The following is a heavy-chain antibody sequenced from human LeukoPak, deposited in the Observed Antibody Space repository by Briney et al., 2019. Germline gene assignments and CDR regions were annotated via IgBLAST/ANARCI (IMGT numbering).Heavy chain of an antibody. CDR2: ISGSGGST. Sequence: GGSLRLSCAASGFTFSSYAMSWVRQAPGKGLEWVSAISGSGGSTYYADSVKGRFTISRDNAKNSLYLQMNSLRAEATAVYYCARDGATGGVRYYYGMDVWGQGTTVTVTS. V-gene: IGHV3-23*01. CDR1: GFTFSSYA. J-gene: IGHJ6*02. D-gene: IGHD5-24*01. CDR3: ARDGATGGVRYYYGMDV.